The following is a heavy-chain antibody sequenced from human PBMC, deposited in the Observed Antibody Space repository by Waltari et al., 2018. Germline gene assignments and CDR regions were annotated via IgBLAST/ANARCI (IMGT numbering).Heavy chain of an antibody. V-gene: IGHV3-15*01. D-gene: IGHD2-2*01. CDR1: GFNFFDTW. Sequence: EVQLVESGGGLVKPGGSLRLSCAASGFNFFDTWMTWVRQALGKGLEWVCRIKRSADGVAAEDAPPVNGRVIISRDDSTSTLYLQMNSLKSEDTAVYYFITDPANAYVRWFDPWGQGTLVTVSS. CDR3: ITDPANAYVRWFDP. J-gene: IGHJ5*02. CDR2: IKRSADGVAA.